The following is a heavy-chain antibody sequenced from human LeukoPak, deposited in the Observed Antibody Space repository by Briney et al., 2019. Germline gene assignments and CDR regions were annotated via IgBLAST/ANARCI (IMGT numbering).Heavy chain of an antibody. CDR1: GGSFSGYY. J-gene: IGHJ5*02. CDR3: ASGWMRFDP. Sequence: SETLSLTCAVYGGSFSGYYWSWIRHPPGKGLEWIGEINHSGSTNYNPSLKSRVTISVDTSKNQFSLKPSSVTAADTAVYYCASGWMRFDPWGQGTLVTVSS. CDR2: INHSGST. D-gene: IGHD2-2*03. V-gene: IGHV4-34*01.